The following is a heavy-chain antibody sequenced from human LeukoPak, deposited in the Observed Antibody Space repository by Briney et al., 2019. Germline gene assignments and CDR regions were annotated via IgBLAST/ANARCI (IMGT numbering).Heavy chain of an antibody. V-gene: IGHV3-23*01. Sequence: GSLRLSCAASGFTFINHAMSWVRQAPGKGLQWVAVISGGGRTTEYEDFVKGRFTISRDNSKNTLSLQMYFCAKNEVVKRYIDFWGQGTLVTVSS. CDR3: DF. D-gene: IGHD3-22*01. J-gene: IGHJ4*02. CDR2: ISGGGRTT. CDR1: GFTFINHA.